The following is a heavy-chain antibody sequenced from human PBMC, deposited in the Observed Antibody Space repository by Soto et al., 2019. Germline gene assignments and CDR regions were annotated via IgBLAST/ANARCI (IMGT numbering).Heavy chain of an antibody. CDR3: AGTTSHHWLYMDV. CDR1: GDSVSSNSAA. J-gene: IGHJ6*03. CDR2: TYYRSRWYN. D-gene: IGHD1-7*01. Sequence: QVPLQESGPGLVKPSQTLSLTCVISGDSVSSNSAAWNWIRLSPSRGLEWLARTYYRSRWYNDYAVSVRSRITVNPDTSKNQFSLQLTSVTPEDTAVYYCAGTTSHHWLYMDVWGKGAMVTVSS. V-gene: IGHV6-1*01.